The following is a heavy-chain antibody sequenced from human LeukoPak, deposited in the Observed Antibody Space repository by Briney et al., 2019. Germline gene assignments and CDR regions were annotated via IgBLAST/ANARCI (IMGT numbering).Heavy chain of an antibody. J-gene: IGHJ4*02. Sequence: GGSLRPSCAVSGFTFSSYAMRWVRQAPGKGLEWVSAISGSGGSTYYADSVKGRFTISRDNSKNTLYLQMNSLRPEDTAVYYCAKGGSYGYYFDGWGKGTLVTVSS. V-gene: IGHV3-23*01. D-gene: IGHD5-18*01. CDR3: AKGGSYGYYFDG. CDR1: GFTFSSYA. CDR2: ISGSGGST.